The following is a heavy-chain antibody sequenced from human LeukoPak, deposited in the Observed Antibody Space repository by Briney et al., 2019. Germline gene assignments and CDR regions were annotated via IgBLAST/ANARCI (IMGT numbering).Heavy chain of an antibody. J-gene: IGHJ4*02. CDR3: ARDAPYYYDSFGYRLSYFDY. CDR1: GFTFSSYA. CDR2: IFYDGSNK. V-gene: IGHV3-30*04. D-gene: IGHD3-22*01. Sequence: GGSLRLSCAASGFTFSSYAIHWVRQAPGKGLDCVAIIFYDGSNKYLADSVKGRFTISRDNSMDTLHLQMNSLKPEDTAVYYCARDAPYYYDSFGYRLSYFDYWGQGTLVTVSS.